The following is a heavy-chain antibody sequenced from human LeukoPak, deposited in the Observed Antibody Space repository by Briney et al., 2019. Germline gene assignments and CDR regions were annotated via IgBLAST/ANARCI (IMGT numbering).Heavy chain of an antibody. Sequence: PGESLKIPCQSPGYRFTDYWIGLVRQLPGKGLGWLGIFYPVESDTRYSPSSQDQATISADKAITTAYLQWISLKASDSGIYYCARSDQLKWSGNTRRPYYYGVDVWGQGTTVTVSS. J-gene: IGHJ6*02. V-gene: IGHV5-51*01. CDR3: ARSDQLKWSGNTRRPYYYGVDV. CDR1: GYRFTDYW. CDR2: FYPVESDT. D-gene: IGHD3-10*01.